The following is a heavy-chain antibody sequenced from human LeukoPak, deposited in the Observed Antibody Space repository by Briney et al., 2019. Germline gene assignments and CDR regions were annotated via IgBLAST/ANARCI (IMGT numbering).Heavy chain of an antibody. Sequence: SETLSLTCAVYGGSFSGYYWSWIRQPPGKGLEWIGEINHSGSTNYNPSLKSRVTISVDTSKNQFSLKLSSVTAADTAVYYCARGLGGYDAFDIWGQGTMVTVSS. D-gene: IGHD3-16*01. J-gene: IGHJ3*02. CDR3: ARGLGGYDAFDI. V-gene: IGHV4-34*01. CDR2: INHSGST. CDR1: GGSFSGYY.